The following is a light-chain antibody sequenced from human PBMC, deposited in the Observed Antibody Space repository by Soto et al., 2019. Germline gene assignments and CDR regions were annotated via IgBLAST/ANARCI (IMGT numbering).Light chain of an antibody. Sequence: QSVLTQPPSVSGAPGQRVTISCIGSSSNIGAGYDAQWYQQLPGTAPKPLIYGNNNRPSGVPDRFSGSKSGTSASLAISGLQSEPEADYYCAAWDDSLNGWVFGGGTKVTVL. CDR2: GNN. CDR1: SSNIGAGYD. V-gene: IGLV1-40*01. J-gene: IGLJ3*02. CDR3: AAWDDSLNGWV.